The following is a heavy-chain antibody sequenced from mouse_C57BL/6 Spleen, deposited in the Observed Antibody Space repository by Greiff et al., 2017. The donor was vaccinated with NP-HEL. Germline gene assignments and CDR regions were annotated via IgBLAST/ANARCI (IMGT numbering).Heavy chain of an antibody. CDR3: ARRDYDYLHWYFDV. V-gene: IGHV1-55*01. J-gene: IGHJ1*03. D-gene: IGHD2-4*01. CDR1: GYTFTSYW. Sequence: QVQLQQPGAELVKPGASVKMSCKASGYTFTSYWITWVKQRPGQGLEWIGDIYPGSGSTNYNEKFKSKATLTVDTSSSTAYMPLSSLTSEDSAVYYCARRDYDYLHWYFDVWGTGTTVTVSS. CDR2: IYPGSGST.